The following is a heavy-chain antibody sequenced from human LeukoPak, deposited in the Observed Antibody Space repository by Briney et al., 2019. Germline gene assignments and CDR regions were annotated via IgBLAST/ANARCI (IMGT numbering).Heavy chain of an antibody. D-gene: IGHD3-16*01. V-gene: IGHV3-23*01. CDR3: AKGFMITFGGVGGAFDY. Sequence: GGSLRLSCAASGFTFSNYGMNWVRQAPGKGLEWVSAISGSGGSTYYADSVKGRFTISRDNSKNTLYLQMNSLRAEDTAVYYCAKGFMITFGGVGGAFDYWGQGTLVTVSS. CDR1: GFTFSNYG. J-gene: IGHJ4*02. CDR2: ISGSGGST.